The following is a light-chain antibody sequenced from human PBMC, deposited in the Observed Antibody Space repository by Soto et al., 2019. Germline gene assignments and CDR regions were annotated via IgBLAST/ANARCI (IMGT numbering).Light chain of an antibody. CDR3: QQYNNWPGT. V-gene: IGKV1-5*01. Sequence: DIQMTQARSTLAASVGDRVTITCRASQSISSWLAWYQQKPGKAPKLPIYDASSLESGVTSRFSGSGSGTEFTLTISSLQSEDFAVYYCQQYNNWPGTFGQGTKVDIK. CDR2: DAS. J-gene: IGKJ1*01. CDR1: QSISSW.